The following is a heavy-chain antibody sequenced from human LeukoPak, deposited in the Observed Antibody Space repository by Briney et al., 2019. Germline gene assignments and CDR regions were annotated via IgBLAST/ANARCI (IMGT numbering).Heavy chain of an antibody. CDR2: ISSNGGST. Sequence: PGRSLRLSCAASGFTFSSYAMHWVGPAPGKGVEYVSAISSNGGSTYYANSVKGRFTISRDNSTNTLYLQMGSLRAEDMAVYYCARGDRCLGFDYWGQGTLVTVS. CDR1: GFTFSSYA. D-gene: IGHD5/OR15-5a*01. J-gene: IGHJ4*02. CDR3: ARGDRCLGFDY. V-gene: IGHV3-64*01.